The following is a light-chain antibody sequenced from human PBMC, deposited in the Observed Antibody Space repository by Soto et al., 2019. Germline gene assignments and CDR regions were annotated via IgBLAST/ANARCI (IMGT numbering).Light chain of an antibody. CDR2: ANN. Sequence: QSVLTQPPSVSGAPGQRVTISCTGSSSNIGAGHDVHWFQQLPGTAPKLLIYANNNRPSGVPDRFSGSKSGTSASLAITGLQAEDEADYYCQSYDSSLSVYVFGTGTKLTVL. CDR3: QSYDSSLSVYV. CDR1: SSNIGAGHD. V-gene: IGLV1-40*01. J-gene: IGLJ1*01.